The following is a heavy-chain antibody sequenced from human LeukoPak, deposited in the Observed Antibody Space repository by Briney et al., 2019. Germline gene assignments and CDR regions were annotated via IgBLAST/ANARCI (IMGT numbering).Heavy chain of an antibody. D-gene: IGHD3-3*01. V-gene: IGHV3-30*04. J-gene: IGHJ3*02. CDR2: ISYDGSNK. Sequence: PGGSLRLSCAASGFTFSSYAMHWVRQAPGKGLEWVAVISYDGSNKYYADSVKGRFTISRDNSKNTLYLQMNSLRAEDTAVYYCAREGRWRSALSVDAFDIWGQGTMVTVSS. CDR3: AREGRWRSALSVDAFDI. CDR1: GFTFSSYA.